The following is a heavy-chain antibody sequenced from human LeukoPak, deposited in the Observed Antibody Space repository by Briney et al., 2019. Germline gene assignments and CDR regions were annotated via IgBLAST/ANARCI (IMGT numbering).Heavy chain of an antibody. D-gene: IGHD5-12*01. CDR3: ATIYSGYISFDY. V-gene: IGHV1-24*01. CDR1: GYTLTELS. Sequence: ASVKVSCKVSGYTLTELSMHWVRQAPGKGLEWMGGFDPEDGETIYAQKLQGRVTMTEDTSTDTAYMELSSLRSEDTAVYYCATIYSGYISFDYWGQGTLVTVSS. CDR2: FDPEDGET. J-gene: IGHJ4*02.